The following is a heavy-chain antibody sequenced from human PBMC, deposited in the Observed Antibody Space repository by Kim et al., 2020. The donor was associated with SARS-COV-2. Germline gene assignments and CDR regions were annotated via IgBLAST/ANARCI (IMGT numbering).Heavy chain of an antibody. Sequence: GGSLRLSCSASGFTFSSYAMHWVRQAPGKGLEYVSAISSNGGSTYYADSVKGRFTISRDNSKNTLYLQMSSLRAEDTAVYYCEKDMRGRRDLLWFGELFPYWGQGTLVTVSS. D-gene: IGHD3-10*01. V-gene: IGHV3-64D*09. J-gene: IGHJ4*02. CDR2: ISSNGGST. CDR1: GFTFSSYA. CDR3: EKDMRGRRDLLWFGELFPY.